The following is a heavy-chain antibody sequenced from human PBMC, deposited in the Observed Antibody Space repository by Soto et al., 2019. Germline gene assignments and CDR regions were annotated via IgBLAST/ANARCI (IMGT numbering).Heavy chain of an antibody. J-gene: IGHJ6*02. Sequence: PGESLKISCKGSEYSFTNYWIGWVRQMPGKGLEWMGSIYPGDSYTRYSPSFQGQVTISADKSISTAYLQWSSLKAPDTAMYYCARQTGYYDSSDYYPFDAMDVWGQGTTVTVSS. CDR3: ARQTGYYDSSDYYPFDAMDV. CDR1: EYSFTNYW. CDR2: IYPGDSYT. D-gene: IGHD3-22*01. V-gene: IGHV5-51*01.